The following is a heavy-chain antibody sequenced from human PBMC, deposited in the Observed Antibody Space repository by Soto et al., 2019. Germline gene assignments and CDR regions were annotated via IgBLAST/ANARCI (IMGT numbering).Heavy chain of an antibody. CDR1: GGTFSSFT. CDR2: IIPIYGTA. CDR3: AKDRRADWESYYYYAIDV. J-gene: IGHJ6*02. V-gene: IGHV1-69*01. D-gene: IGHD1-26*01. Sequence: QVQLVQSGAEVKKPGSSVKVSCKASGGTFSSFTISWVRQAPGQGLEWMGGIIPIYGTANYAQKFQGRVTITADASTRTAYMELSSLRSEDTAVYYCAKDRRADWESYYYYAIDVWGQGTTVTVSS.